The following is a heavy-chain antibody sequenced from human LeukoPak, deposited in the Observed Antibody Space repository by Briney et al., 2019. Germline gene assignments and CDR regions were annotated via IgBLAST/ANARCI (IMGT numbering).Heavy chain of an antibody. CDR2: INQDGSEK. V-gene: IGHV3-7*04. J-gene: IGHJ5*02. CDR1: GFTFSSYW. CDR3: ARGGLRFFAH. D-gene: IGHD3-16*01. Sequence: GGSLRLSCAASGFTFSSYWMNWVRQAPGKGLEWVANINQDGSEKNYVDSVRGRSTISGDNAKNSLYLQMNSLRAEDTAVYYCARGGLRFFAHWGQGTLVTVSS.